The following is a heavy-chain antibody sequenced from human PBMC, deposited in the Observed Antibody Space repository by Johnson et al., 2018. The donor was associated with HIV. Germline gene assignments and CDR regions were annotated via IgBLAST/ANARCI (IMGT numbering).Heavy chain of an antibody. CDR1: GFTFSTNW. V-gene: IGHV3-74*03. CDR3: ARVQLLADDVFNI. CDR2: ISDDGNDI. J-gene: IGHJ3*02. D-gene: IGHD3-10*01. Sequence: VQLVESGGDLVQPGGSLRLSCVGSGFTFSTNWMHWVRQAPGKGLAWVARISDDGNDISYADSVTGRFTISRDNAKNTLDLRMDSLGAEDTAMYYCARVQLLADDVFNIWGQGTMVTVSS.